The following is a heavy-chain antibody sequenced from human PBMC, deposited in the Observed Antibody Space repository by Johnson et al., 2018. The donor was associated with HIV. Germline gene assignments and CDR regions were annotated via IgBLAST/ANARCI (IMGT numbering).Heavy chain of an antibody. Sequence: VHLVESGGGVVQPGGSLRLSCEASGFTFSNAWMNWVRQAPGKGLEWVANIKPDGSDKYYEDSVKGRFTISKDNSRNTLFLHMNSLRADDTAVYYCAIGRGEFPRHAFDIWGQGTMVTVSS. CDR2: IKPDGSDK. V-gene: IGHV3-7*01. CDR1: GFTFSNAW. D-gene: IGHD3-10*01. CDR3: AIGRGEFPRHAFDI. J-gene: IGHJ3*02.